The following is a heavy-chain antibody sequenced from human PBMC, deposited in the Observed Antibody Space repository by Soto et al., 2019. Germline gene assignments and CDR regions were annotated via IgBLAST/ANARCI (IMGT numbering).Heavy chain of an antibody. J-gene: IGHJ4*02. D-gene: IGHD4-17*01. V-gene: IGHV4-61*01. CDR3: DRGSTVAQYDY. CDR1: GVSVSSGSFY. Sequence: SDTLSLTSTVSGVSVSSGSFYWAWIRQPPGKGLEWIGFGSYSGTTNYRPSLKSRVTISVDTSRSQISLKVSSLTAADTAVYYCDRGSTVAQYDYCGQGTIVTVYS. CDR2: GSYSGTT.